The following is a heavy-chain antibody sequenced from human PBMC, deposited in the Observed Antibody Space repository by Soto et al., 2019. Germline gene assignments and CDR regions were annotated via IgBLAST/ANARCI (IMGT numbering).Heavy chain of an antibody. CDR2: ISSDGSKK. D-gene: IGHD6-19*01. J-gene: IGHJ1*01. CDR3: AKNRPYNSGWYFYQ. V-gene: IGHV3-30*18. CDR1: GFTFSSYV. Sequence: QVQLLEAGGGVIQPGRSLRLSCAASGFTFSSYVMHWVRQAPGKGLEWVAVISSDGSKKYYGDSVKGRFTISRDNSKNTLFLQLTSLRPEDTAVYYCAKNRPYNSGWYFYQWGQGTLVTVSS.